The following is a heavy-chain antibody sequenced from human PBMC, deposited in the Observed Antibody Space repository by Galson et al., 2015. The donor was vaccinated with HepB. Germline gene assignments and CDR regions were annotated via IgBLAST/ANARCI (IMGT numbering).Heavy chain of an antibody. CDR2: ISGSGGST. Sequence: LRLSCAASGFTFSSYAMSWVRQAPGKGLEWVSAISGSGGSTYYADSVKGRFTISRDSSKNTLYLQMNSLRAEDTAVYYCAKVGYGSGSYSLPGLFDIWGQGTMVTVSS. V-gene: IGHV3-23*01. D-gene: IGHD3-10*01. CDR1: GFTFSSYA. J-gene: IGHJ3*02. CDR3: AKVGYGSGSYSLPGLFDI.